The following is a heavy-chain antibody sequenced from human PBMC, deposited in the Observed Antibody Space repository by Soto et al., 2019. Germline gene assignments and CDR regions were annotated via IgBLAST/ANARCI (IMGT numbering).Heavy chain of an antibody. J-gene: IGHJ4*02. V-gene: IGHV3-23*01. Sequence: EGSLRLSCAASGFTFSNYAMSWVRQAPGKGLEWVSGISASGRDTYYADSVKDRFTISRDNSKNTVYLQVNSLRADDTAIYYCAKGKSSGWYYFDYWGQGTPVTVSS. CDR3: AKGKSSGWYYFDY. CDR1: GFTFSNYA. D-gene: IGHD6-19*01. CDR2: ISASGRDT.